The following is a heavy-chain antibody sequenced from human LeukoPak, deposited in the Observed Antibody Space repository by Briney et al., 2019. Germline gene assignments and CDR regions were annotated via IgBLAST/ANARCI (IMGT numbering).Heavy chain of an antibody. Sequence: PGGSLRLSCAASGFTFSSYAMSWVRQAPGKGLEWVSAISGSGGSTYYADSVKGRFTISRDNSKNTLYLQMNSLRAEDTAVYYCAKVGTSSWYVDPRYFDYWGQGTLVTVSS. D-gene: IGHD6-13*01. CDR3: AKVGTSSWYVDPRYFDY. CDR2: ISGSGGST. V-gene: IGHV3-23*01. J-gene: IGHJ4*02. CDR1: GFTFSSYA.